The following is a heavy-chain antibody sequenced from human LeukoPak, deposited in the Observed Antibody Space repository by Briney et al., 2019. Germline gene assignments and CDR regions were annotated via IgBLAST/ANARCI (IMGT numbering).Heavy chain of an antibody. J-gene: IGHJ4*02. Sequence: GASVKVSCKASGYSFHDFGISWVRQAPGQGLEWMGWISTEIGNTNYAQRLQGRGTMTRDTSTRTVYMELTSLTSDDPAVYYCARDRYGYCGGGSCFLFDYWGQGTLVTVSS. CDR3: ARDRYGYCGGGSCFLFDY. CDR1: GYSFHDFG. CDR2: ISTEIGNT. D-gene: IGHD2-15*01. V-gene: IGHV1-18*04.